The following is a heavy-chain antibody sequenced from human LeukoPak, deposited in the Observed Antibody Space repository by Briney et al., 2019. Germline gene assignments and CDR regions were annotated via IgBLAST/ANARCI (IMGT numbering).Heavy chain of an antibody. CDR2: INPSGGST. CDR1: GYTFTSYY. V-gene: IGHV1-46*01. Sequence: GASVKVSCKAFGYTFTSYYMHWVRQAPGQGLEWMGIINPSGGSTSYAQKFQGRVTMTRDMSTSTVYMELSSLRSEDTAVYYCARDPRSIVTSGWYYFDYWGQGTLVTVSS. CDR3: ARDPRSIVTSGWYYFDY. D-gene: IGHD6-19*01. J-gene: IGHJ4*02.